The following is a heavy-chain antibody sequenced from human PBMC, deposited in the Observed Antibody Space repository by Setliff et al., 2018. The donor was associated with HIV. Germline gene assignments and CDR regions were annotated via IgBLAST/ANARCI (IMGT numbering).Heavy chain of an antibody. D-gene: IGHD3-22*01. J-gene: IGHJ4*02. CDR1: GGSISSYY. CDR2: IYTSGST. V-gene: IGHV4-4*09. CDR3: ARGLSFYDPGGFDY. Sequence: PSETLSLTCTVSGGSISSYYWSWIRQPPGKGLEWIGYIYTSGSTNYNLSLKSRVTISVDTSKNQFSLKLSSVTAADTAVYYCARGLSFYDPGGFDYWGQGTLVTVSS.